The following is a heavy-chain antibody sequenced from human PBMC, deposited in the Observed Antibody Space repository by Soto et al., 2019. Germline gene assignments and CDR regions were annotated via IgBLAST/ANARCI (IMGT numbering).Heavy chain of an antibody. D-gene: IGHD6-19*01. CDR1: GGSISSSSYY. Sequence: QLQLQESGPGLVKPSETLSLTCTVSGGSISSSSYYWGWIRQPPGKGLEWIGSIYYSGSTYYNPSLKSRVTISVDTSKNQFSLKLSSVTAADTAVYYCARALQWLAHYYYGMDVWGQGTTVTVSS. CDR2: IYYSGST. V-gene: IGHV4-39*01. CDR3: ARALQWLAHYYYGMDV. J-gene: IGHJ6*02.